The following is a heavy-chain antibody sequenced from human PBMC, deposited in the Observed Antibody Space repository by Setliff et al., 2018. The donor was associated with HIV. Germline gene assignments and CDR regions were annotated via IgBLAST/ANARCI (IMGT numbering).Heavy chain of an antibody. Sequence: PSETLSLTCDVSGFSISSRYYWGWIRQSPGKGLEWISFISDNGNTKYHPSLLRRVTISIDTSKNRFSLQLNSVTAADTAVYYCARAPGPYGDYNWFDPWGQGALVTVSS. J-gene: IGHJ5*02. V-gene: IGHV4-38-2*01. CDR1: GFSISSRYY. CDR2: ISDNGNT. D-gene: IGHD4-17*01. CDR3: ARAPGPYGDYNWFDP.